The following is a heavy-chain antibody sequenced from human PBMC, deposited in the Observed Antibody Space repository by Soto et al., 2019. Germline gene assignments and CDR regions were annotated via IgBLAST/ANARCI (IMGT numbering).Heavy chain of an antibody. CDR3: AKDAPAPYCGGDCYSIGLDY. V-gene: IGHV1-18*01. Sequence: ASVKVSCKASGYTFTSYGISWVRQAPGQGLEWMGWISAYNGNTNYAQKLQGRVTMTTDTSTSTAYMELRSLRSDDTAVYYCAKDAPAPYCGGDCYSIGLDYWG. CDR2: ISAYNGNT. J-gene: IGHJ4*01. CDR1: GYTFTSYG. D-gene: IGHD2-21*02.